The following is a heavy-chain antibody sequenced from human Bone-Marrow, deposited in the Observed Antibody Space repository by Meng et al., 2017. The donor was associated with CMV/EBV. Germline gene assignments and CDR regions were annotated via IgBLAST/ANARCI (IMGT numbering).Heavy chain of an antibody. CDR1: GFTFSSYG. Sequence: GESLKISCAASGFTFSSYGMHWVRQAPGKGLEWVAFIRYDGSNKYYADSVKGRFTISRDNSKNTLYLQMNSLRAEDTAVYYCAKGARRGYCSSTSCLPFVDWGQGTRVTVSS. V-gene: IGHV3-30*02. D-gene: IGHD2-2*01. CDR3: AKGARRGYCSSTSCLPFVD. J-gene: IGHJ4*02. CDR2: IRYDGSNK.